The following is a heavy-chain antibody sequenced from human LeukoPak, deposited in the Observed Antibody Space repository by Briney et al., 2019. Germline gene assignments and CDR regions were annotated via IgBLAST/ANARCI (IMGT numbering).Heavy chain of an antibody. Sequence: PGGSLRLSCAASGFTFSSYAMSWVRQAPGKGLEWVSAISGSGGSTYYADSVKGRFTISRDNSKNTLYLQMNSLRAEDTAVYYCAKDQLRYFDWPPSNWFDPWGQGTLVTVSS. CDR1: GFTFSSYA. CDR3: AKDQLRYFDWPPSNWFDP. CDR2: ISGSGGST. D-gene: IGHD3-9*01. J-gene: IGHJ5*02. V-gene: IGHV3-23*01.